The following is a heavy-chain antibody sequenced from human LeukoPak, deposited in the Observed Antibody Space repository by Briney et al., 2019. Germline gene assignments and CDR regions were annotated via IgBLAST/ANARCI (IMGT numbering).Heavy chain of an antibody. V-gene: IGHV3-7*01. J-gene: IGHJ3*02. CDR3: ARDEGLYYGRTRDAFDI. D-gene: IGHD3-10*01. Sequence: GGSLRLSCAASGFTFSSYWMSWVRQAPGKGLEWVANIKQDGSEKYYVDSVKGRFTISRDNAKNSLYLQMNSLRAEDTAVYYCARDEGLYYGRTRDAFDIWGQGTMVTVSS. CDR1: GFTFSSYW. CDR2: IKQDGSEK.